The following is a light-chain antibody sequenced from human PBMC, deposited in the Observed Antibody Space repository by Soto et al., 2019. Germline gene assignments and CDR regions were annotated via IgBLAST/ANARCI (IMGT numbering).Light chain of an antibody. J-gene: IGKJ5*01. CDR2: GAS. CDR1: QSVSSAY. V-gene: IGKV3-20*01. Sequence: EIVLTQSPGTLSLSPGERATLSCRASQSVSSAYLAWYQQKPGQAPSLLISGASSRATGIPDRFSGSGSGTDFSLTISGLEPEDCAVYYCQQYGGSVPITFGQGTRLDIK. CDR3: QQYGGSVPIT.